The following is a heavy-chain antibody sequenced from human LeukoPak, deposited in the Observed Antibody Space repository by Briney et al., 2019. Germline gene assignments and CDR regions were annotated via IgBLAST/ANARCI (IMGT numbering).Heavy chain of an antibody. V-gene: IGHV4-59*08. CDR1: GGSISSYY. CDR2: IYYSGST. CDR3: ARGGRDGYDY. J-gene: IGHJ4*02. Sequence: SETLSLTCTVSGGSISSYYWSWIRQPPGKGLEWIEYIYYSGSTNYNPSLKSRVTISVDTSKNQFSLKLSSVTAADTAVYYCARGGRDGYDYWGQGTLVTVSS. D-gene: IGHD5-24*01.